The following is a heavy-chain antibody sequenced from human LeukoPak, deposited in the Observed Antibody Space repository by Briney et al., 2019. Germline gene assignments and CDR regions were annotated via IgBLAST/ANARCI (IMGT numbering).Heavy chain of an antibody. CDR3: ARVTNRYNYGGNSRAFDY. D-gene: IGHD4-23*01. CDR1: GYTFTSYY. CDR2: INPSGDNT. V-gene: IGHV1-46*01. Sequence: GASVKVSCKASGYTFTSYYIHWVRQAPGQGLEWIGMINPSGDNTNYAQKFQGRVTMTRDMSTSTVYMELSSLKSEDTAVYYCARVTNRYNYGGNSRAFDYWGQGTLVTVSS. J-gene: IGHJ4*02.